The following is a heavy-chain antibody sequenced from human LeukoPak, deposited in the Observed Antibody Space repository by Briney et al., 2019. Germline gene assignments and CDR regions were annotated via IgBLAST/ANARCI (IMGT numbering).Heavy chain of an antibody. CDR3: AKDLGGKSSSWYLTGYYYYGMDV. CDR2: IWYDGSNK. V-gene: IGHV3-30*02. J-gene: IGHJ6*02. Sequence: GGSLRLSCAASGFTFSSYGMHWVRQAPGKGLEWVAVIWYDGSNKYYADSVKGRFTISRYNSKNTLYLQMNSLRAEDTAVYYCAKDLGGKSSSWYLTGYYYYGMDVWGQGTTVTVSS. D-gene: IGHD6-13*01. CDR1: GFTFSSYG.